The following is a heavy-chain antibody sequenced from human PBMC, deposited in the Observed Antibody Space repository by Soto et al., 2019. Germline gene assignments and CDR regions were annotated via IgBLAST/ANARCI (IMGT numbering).Heavy chain of an antibody. CDR1: GFTFSSYS. V-gene: IGHV3-43D*04. CDR3: AKDIGYYGSGSYWNYGMDV. Sequence: GGSLRLSCAASGFTFSSYSMNWVRQAPGKGLEWVSLISWDGGSTYYADSVKGRFTISRDNSKNSLYLQMNSLRAEDTALYYCAKDIGYYGSGSYWNYGMDVWGQGTTVTVSS. D-gene: IGHD3-10*01. CDR2: ISWDGGST. J-gene: IGHJ6*02.